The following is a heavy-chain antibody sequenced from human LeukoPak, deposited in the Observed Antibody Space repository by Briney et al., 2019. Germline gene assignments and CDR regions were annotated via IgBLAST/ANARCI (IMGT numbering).Heavy chain of an antibody. V-gene: IGHV4-61*01. CDR3: ARQGNYDYVWGSYPPGNYFDY. CDR2: IYYSGST. CDR1: GGSVSSGSYY. J-gene: IGHJ4*02. Sequence: SETLSLTCTVSGGSVSSGSYYWSWIRQPPGKGLEWIGYIYYSGSTNYNPSLKSRVTISVDTSKNQFPLKLSSVTAADTAVYYCARQGNYDYVWGSYPPGNYFDYWGQGTLVTVSS. D-gene: IGHD3-16*02.